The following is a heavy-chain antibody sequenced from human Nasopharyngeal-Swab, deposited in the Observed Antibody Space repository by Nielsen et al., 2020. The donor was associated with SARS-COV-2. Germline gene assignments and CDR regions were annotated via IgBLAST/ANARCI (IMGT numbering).Heavy chain of an antibody. D-gene: IGHD3-10*01. V-gene: IGHV1-18*01. CDR2: ISAYNGNT. J-gene: IGHJ6*02. CDR3: ARERMVRGQISTYGMDV. Sequence: ASVKVSCKASGYTFTSYGISWVRQAPGQGFEWMGWISAYNGNTNYAQKFQGRVTITADKSTSTAYMELSSLRSEDTAVYYCARERMVRGQISTYGMDVWGQGTTVTVSS. CDR1: GYTFTSYG.